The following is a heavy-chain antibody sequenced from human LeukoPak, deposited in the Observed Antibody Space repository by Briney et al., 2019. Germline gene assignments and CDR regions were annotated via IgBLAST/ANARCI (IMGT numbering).Heavy chain of an antibody. CDR1: GYTFTSYD. Sequence: ASVKVSCKASGYTFTSYDINWVRQATGQGLEWMGWMNPNSGNTGYAQKFQGRVTMTRNTSISTAYMELSSLRSEDTAVYYCARGVPYTMIAEWWGQGTLVTVSS. D-gene: IGHD3-22*01. J-gene: IGHJ4*02. CDR3: ARGVPYTMIAEW. CDR2: MNPNSGNT. V-gene: IGHV1-8*01.